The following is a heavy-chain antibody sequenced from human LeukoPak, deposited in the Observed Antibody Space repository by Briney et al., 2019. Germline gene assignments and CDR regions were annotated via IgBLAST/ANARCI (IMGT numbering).Heavy chain of an antibody. CDR2: IYYSGST. CDR1: GGSISSGDYY. J-gene: IGHJ4*02. D-gene: IGHD4-11*01. Sequence: PSETLSLTCTVSGGSISSGDYYWGWIRQPPGKGLEWIGYIYYSGSTNYNPSLKSRVTISVDTSKNQFSLKLSSVTAADTAVYYCARGPVTTPFDYWGQGTLVTVSS. V-gene: IGHV4-61*08. CDR3: ARGPVTTPFDY.